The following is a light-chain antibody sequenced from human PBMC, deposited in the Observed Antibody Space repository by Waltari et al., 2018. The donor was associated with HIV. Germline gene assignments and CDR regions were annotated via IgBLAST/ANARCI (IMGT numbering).Light chain of an antibody. CDR2: SNN. V-gene: IGLV1-44*01. CDR3: AAWDDSLTSVV. Sequence: QSVLTQPPSASGTPGQRVTISCSGSSSNIGSNTVNWYQHLPGTAPKLLIYSNNQRPSEGPDRFSGSKSGTSVSLAISGLQSEDEADYYCAAWDDSLTSVVFGAGTKVTV. J-gene: IGLJ1*01. CDR1: SSNIGSNT.